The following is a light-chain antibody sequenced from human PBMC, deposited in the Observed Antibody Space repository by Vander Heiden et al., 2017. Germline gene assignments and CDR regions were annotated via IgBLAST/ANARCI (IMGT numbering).Light chain of an antibody. Sequence: HSVLTQPPSASSAPGQVGAIASTGSSSNIGGGYDVPWYQQLPETAPKLPTYGNSNRPSGVPDRFSGAKSGTSAFLAITGLQAEDEADYDGQSYDSSLSGAVSGGETKL. CDR2: GNS. CDR1: SSNIGGGYD. J-gene: IGLJ3*02. CDR3: QSYDSSLSGAV. V-gene: IGLV1-40*01.